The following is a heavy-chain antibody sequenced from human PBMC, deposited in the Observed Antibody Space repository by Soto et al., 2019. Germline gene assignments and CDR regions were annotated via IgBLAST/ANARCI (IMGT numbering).Heavy chain of an antibody. CDR2: FSGSGGDT. D-gene: IGHD2-15*01. V-gene: IGHV3-23*01. Sequence: GSLRLSCAASGFTFSSYAMSWVRQTPGKGLEWVSLFSGSGGDTYYADSVKGRLTISRDNSKNTLYLQMNNLRAEDSAVYFCARDYSYQRAMDVWGQGTTVTVSS. CDR1: GFTFSSYA. CDR3: ARDYSYQRAMDV. J-gene: IGHJ6*02.